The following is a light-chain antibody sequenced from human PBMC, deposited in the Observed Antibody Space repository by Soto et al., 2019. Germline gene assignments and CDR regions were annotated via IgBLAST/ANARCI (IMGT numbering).Light chain of an antibody. CDR1: QSVLYSSNNKNY. J-gene: IGKJ3*01. V-gene: IGKV4-1*01. CDR2: WAS. CDR3: QQYYSTLFT. Sequence: DIVMTQSPDSLAVSLGERATINCKSSQSVLYSSNNKNYLAWYQQKPGQPPKLLIYWASTRESGVPDRFSGSGSGPDFTLTISSLQADDVAVYYCQQYYSTLFTFGPGTKVHIK.